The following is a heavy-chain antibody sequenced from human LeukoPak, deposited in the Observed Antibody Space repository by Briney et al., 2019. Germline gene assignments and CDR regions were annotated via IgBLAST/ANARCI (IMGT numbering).Heavy chain of an antibody. CDR1: GGSISSYY. J-gene: IGHJ4*02. V-gene: IGHV4-59*08. Sequence: SETLSLTCTVSGGSISSYYWSWIRQPPGKGLEWIGYIYYSGSTNYNPSLKSRVTISVDTSKNQFSLKLSSETAADTAVYYCARRIGSGKFDYWGQGTLVTVSS. CDR3: ARRIGSGKFDY. D-gene: IGHD3-10*01. CDR2: IYYSGST.